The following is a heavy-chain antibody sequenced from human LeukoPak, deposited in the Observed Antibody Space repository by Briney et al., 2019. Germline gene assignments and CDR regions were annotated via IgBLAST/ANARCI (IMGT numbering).Heavy chain of an antibody. D-gene: IGHD1-26*01. CDR1: GFTFSSYS. V-gene: IGHV3-21*04. Sequence: PGGSLRLSCGVSGFTFSSYSMCWVRQAPGKGLEWVSFISSSSSYIYYADSVKGRFTISRDNAKNSLYLQMNSLRAEDTAVYYCARRRDSGSLQHFDYWGQGTLVTVSS. CDR3: ARRRDSGSLQHFDY. J-gene: IGHJ4*02. CDR2: ISSSSSYI.